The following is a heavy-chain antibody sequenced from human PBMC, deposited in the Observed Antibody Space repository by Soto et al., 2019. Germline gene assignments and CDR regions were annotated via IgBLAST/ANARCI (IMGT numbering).Heavy chain of an antibody. CDR1: GGSISSYY. Sequence: QVQLQESGPGLVKPSETLSLTCTVSGGSISSYYWSWIRQPAGKGLEWIGRIYTSGSTNYNPSLKRRVTMSVDTSKNQFSLKLSSVTAADTAVYYCARVGPGTGYCSSTRGQNLYGMDVWGQGTTVTVSS. D-gene: IGHD2-2*01. CDR2: IYTSGST. J-gene: IGHJ6*02. V-gene: IGHV4-4*07. CDR3: ARVGPGTGYCSSTRGQNLYGMDV.